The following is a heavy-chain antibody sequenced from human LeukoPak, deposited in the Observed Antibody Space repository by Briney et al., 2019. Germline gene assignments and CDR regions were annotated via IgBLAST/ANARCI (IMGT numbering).Heavy chain of an antibody. CDR1: GFTFSSYA. Sequence: GGSLRLSCAASGFTFSSYAMSWVRQAPGKGLEWVSGVSDNGDSTYYADSVKGRFTVSRDNSKNTLHLQMNSLRTEDTAVYYCARVKGGIAAAGNYFGYWGQGTLVTVSS. CDR3: ARVKGGIAAAGNYFGY. V-gene: IGHV3-23*01. J-gene: IGHJ4*02. D-gene: IGHD6-13*01. CDR2: VSDNGDST.